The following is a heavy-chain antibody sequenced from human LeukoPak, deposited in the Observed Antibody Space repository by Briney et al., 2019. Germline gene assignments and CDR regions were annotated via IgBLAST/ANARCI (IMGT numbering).Heavy chain of an antibody. CDR3: AGYSSGWGHDDFDI. D-gene: IGHD6-19*01. Sequence: VGSLRLSCAASGFTVSSNYMSWVRQAPGKGLEGVSGIYSGGSTYYADSAKGRFTISRDKSKNTLYRQMNSLRAEDTAVHYCAGYSSGWGHDDFDIWGQGTMVTVSS. CDR2: IYSGGST. J-gene: IGHJ3*02. CDR1: GFTVSSNY. V-gene: IGHV3-53*01.